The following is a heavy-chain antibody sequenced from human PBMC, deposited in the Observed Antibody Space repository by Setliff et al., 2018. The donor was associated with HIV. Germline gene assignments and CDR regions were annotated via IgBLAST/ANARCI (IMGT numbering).Heavy chain of an antibody. CDR1: GFTFSNYW. J-gene: IGHJ6*03. Sequence: GSLRLSCAASGFTFSNYWMHWVRQVPGKGLVWIGRIYTSGSTNYNPSLKSRVTMSVDTSKNQFSLKLSSVTAADTAVYYCARESPHGGDYILTTYYMDVWGKGTTVTVSS. CDR3: ARESPHGGDYILTTYYMDV. D-gene: IGHD4-17*01. V-gene: IGHV4-4*07. CDR2: IYTSGST.